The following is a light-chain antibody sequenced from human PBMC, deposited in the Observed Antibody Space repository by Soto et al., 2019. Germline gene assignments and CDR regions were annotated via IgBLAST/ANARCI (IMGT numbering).Light chain of an antibody. CDR3: MLDFSYFWA. J-gene: IGKJ1*01. CDR1: QSISSSF. CDR2: GAY. V-gene: IGKV3-20*01. Sequence: EIVLTQSPGILSLSPGERASLSCGASQSISSSFLAWYQQKPGQAPRLLIYGAYSRATGIHDRFSGTGSETDFTLTIRSLQPEDFATYYCMLDFSYFWAFGQGTKVDIK.